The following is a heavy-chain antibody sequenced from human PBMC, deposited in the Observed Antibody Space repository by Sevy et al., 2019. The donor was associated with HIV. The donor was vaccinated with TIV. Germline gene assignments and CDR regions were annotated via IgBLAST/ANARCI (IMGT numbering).Heavy chain of an antibody. CDR1: GGSFSGYY. Sequence: SETLSLTCAVYGGSFSGYYWSWIRQPPGKGLEWIGEINHSGRTNYNPSLKSRVTISVDTSKNQFSLKLSSVTAADTAVYYCARGGMDSSGLRYWGQGTLVTVSS. CDR2: INHSGRT. V-gene: IGHV4-34*01. J-gene: IGHJ4*02. CDR3: ARGGMDSSGLRY. D-gene: IGHD6-19*01.